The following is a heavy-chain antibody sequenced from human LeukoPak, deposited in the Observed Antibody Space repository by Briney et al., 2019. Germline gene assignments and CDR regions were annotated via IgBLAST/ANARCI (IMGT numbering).Heavy chain of an antibody. D-gene: IGHD3-3*01. CDR2: MNPNSGNT. CDR1: GYTFTSYD. J-gene: IGHJ5*02. CDR3: ARGTSSGVVHNWFDP. V-gene: IGHV1-8*01. Sequence: ASVKVSCKASGYTFTSYDINWVRQATGQGLEWMGWMNPNSGNTGYAQKFQGTDTMTRNTSISTAYMELSSLRSEDTAVYYCARGTSSGVVHNWFDPWGQGTLVTVSS.